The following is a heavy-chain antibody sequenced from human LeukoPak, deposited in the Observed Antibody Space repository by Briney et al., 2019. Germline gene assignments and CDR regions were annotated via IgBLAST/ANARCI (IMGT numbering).Heavy chain of an antibody. D-gene: IGHD5-12*01. V-gene: IGHV3-15*01. CDR1: GFTFSNAW. J-gene: IGHJ4*02. CDR2: IKNKTDGGTT. Sequence: GGSLRLSCAASGFTFSNAWMSWVRQDPGKGREWVGRIKNKTDGGTTDYAARVKGRFTNSRDDSKNTLYLQMNSLKTEDTAVYYCTTSVATINRARGWGQGTLVTVSS. CDR3: TTSVATINRARG.